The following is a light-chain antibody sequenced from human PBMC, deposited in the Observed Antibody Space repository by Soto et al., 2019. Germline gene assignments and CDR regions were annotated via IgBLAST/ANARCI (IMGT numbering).Light chain of an antibody. CDR1: QSLTSY. CDR2: GIS. CDR3: QQHDILPIT. V-gene: IGKV3D-15*02. Sequence: EIVMTQSPATLSVSPGETATLSCRASQSLTSYLAWYQQKPGQAPRLLIYGISTRATGIPDRFSGSGTGTDFTLTISRLEPEDFALYYCQQHDILPITFGQGTRLEIK. J-gene: IGKJ5*01.